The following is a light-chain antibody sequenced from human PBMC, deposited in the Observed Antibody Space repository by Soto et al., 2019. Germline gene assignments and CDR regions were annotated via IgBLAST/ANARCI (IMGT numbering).Light chain of an antibody. V-gene: IGLV2-8*01. CDR3: TSYAGSNTVV. CDR2: EVR. Sequence: QSALTQPPSASASPGQSVTISCTGTSSDVGGTNFVSWYQQHPGRVPKLLIYEVRQRPSGVPDRFSGSKSGNTASLTVSGLQADDEATYYCTSYAGSNTVVFGGGTKLTVL. CDR1: SSDVGGTNF. J-gene: IGLJ2*01.